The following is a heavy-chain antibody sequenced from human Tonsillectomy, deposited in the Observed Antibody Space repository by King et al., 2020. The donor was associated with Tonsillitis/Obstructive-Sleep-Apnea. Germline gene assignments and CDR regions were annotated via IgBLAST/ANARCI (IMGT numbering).Heavy chain of an antibody. CDR3: ARDLYGVRYTGTFGY. CDR2: ISYDGSNK. J-gene: IGHJ4*02. CDR1: GFTFSSYA. V-gene: IGHV3-30*04. Sequence: VQLVESGGGVVQPGRSLRLSCAASGFTFSSYAMHWVRQAPGKGLEWVAVISYDGSNKYYADSVKGRFTISRDNSKNTLYLQMNSLRAEDTAVYYCARDLYGVRYTGTFGYWGQGTLVTVSS. D-gene: IGHD1-1*01.